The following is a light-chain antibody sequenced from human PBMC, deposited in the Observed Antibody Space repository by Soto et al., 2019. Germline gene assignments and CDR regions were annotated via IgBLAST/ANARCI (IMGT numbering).Light chain of an antibody. CDR1: QSVNSNY. Sequence: EIVLTQSPGTLSLSPGERATLSCRASQSVNSNYLAWYQQKPGQVPRPLIYGASIRAAGVTDRLSGSGSGTDFTLTNSRLEPEDYAVYYCQQDGTSPHTFGQGTKLEIK. V-gene: IGKV3-20*01. CDR3: QQDGTSPHT. J-gene: IGKJ2*01. CDR2: GAS.